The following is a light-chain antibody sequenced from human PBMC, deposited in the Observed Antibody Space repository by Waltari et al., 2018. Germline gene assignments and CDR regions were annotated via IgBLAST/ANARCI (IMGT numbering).Light chain of an antibody. CDR1: SSNIGTGYD. CDR3: QSYDSSLSGSV. V-gene: IGLV1-40*01. J-gene: IGLJ2*01. Sequence: QSVLTQPPSVSGAPGQRVTISCTGSSSNIGTGYDVHWYQQLPGTAPKLLIYGNSNRAAGVPDRFSGCKSGTSASLAITGLQAEDEADYYCQSYDSSLSGSVFGGGTKLTVL. CDR2: GNS.